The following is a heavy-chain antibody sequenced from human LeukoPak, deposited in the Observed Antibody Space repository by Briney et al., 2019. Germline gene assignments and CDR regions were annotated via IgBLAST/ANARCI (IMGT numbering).Heavy chain of an antibody. CDR1: GGTISRYY. D-gene: IGHD1-26*01. Sequence: SETLSLTCTVYGGTISRYYWSWIRQSPGKGLEWIGYIYSTGSTNSSPSLKSRVTISVDTSKNQFSLILRSVTAADTAMYYCARHESAVGPLFHWGQGVLVTVSS. CDR3: ARHESAVGPLFH. CDR2: IYSTGST. J-gene: IGHJ4*02. V-gene: IGHV4-59*08.